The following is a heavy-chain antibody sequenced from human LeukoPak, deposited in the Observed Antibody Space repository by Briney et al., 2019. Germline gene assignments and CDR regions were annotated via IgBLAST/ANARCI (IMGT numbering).Heavy chain of an antibody. V-gene: IGHV1-69*13. Sequence: SVKVSCKASGGTFSSYAISWVRQAPGQGLEWMGGIIPIFGTANHAQKFQGRVTITADESTSTAYMELSSLRSEDTAVYYCARDARSYVEDAFDIWGQGTMVTVSS. CDR1: GGTFSSYA. CDR2: IIPIFGTA. J-gene: IGHJ3*02. D-gene: IGHD3-16*01. CDR3: ARDARSYVEDAFDI.